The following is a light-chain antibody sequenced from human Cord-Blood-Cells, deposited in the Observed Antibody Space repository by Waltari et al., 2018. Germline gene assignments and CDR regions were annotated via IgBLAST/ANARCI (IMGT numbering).Light chain of an antibody. CDR2: EGS. V-gene: IGLV2-23*01. CDR1: SSDLGSYNL. Sequence: HSALTQPASVSGSPGQSITISCTGTSSDLGSYNLVPWYQQHPGKAPKLMIYEGSKRPSGVSNRFSGSKSGNTASLTISGLQAEDEADYYCCSYAGSSTWVFGGGTKLTVL. J-gene: IGLJ3*02. CDR3: CSYAGSSTWV.